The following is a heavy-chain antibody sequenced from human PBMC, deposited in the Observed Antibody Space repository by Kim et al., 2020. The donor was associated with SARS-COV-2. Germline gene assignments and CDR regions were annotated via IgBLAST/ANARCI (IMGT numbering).Heavy chain of an antibody. Sequence: ASVKVSCKASGYTFTSYGISWVRQAPGQGLEWMGWISAYNGNTNYAQKLQGRVTMTTDTSTSTAYMELRSLISDDTAVYYCAREGDIKIFGVVIPNNYYYYGMDVWGQGTTVPVSS. CDR3: AREGDIKIFGVVIPNNYYYYGMDV. D-gene: IGHD3-3*01. CDR1: GYTFTSYG. CDR2: ISAYNGNT. V-gene: IGHV1-18*01. J-gene: IGHJ6*02.